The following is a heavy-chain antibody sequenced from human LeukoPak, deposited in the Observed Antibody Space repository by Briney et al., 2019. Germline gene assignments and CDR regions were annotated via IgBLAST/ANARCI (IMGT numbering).Heavy chain of an antibody. CDR1: GGSISSYY. D-gene: IGHD3-10*01. CDR3: ASGRVRGAIGLVDY. Sequence: SETLSLTFTVSGGSISSYYWSWIRQPPGKGLEWIGYIYYSGSTNYNPSLKSRVTISVDTSKNQFSLKLSSVTAADTAVYYCASGRVRGAIGLVDYWGQGTLVTVSS. CDR2: IYYSGST. V-gene: IGHV4-59*01. J-gene: IGHJ4*02.